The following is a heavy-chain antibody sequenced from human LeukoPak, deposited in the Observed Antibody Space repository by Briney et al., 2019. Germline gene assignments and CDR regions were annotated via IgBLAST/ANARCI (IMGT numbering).Heavy chain of an antibody. V-gene: IGHV3-23*01. J-gene: IGHJ4*02. D-gene: IGHD6-19*01. Sequence: PGGSLRLSCAASGFTFSSYAMSWVRQAPGKGLEWVSAISGSGGSTYYADSVKGRFTISRDNSKNTLYLQMNSLRAEDTAVYYCAKDRVAVAGIPYYFDYWGQGTLVTVSS. CDR1: GFTFSSYA. CDR3: AKDRVAVAGIPYYFDY. CDR2: ISGSGGST.